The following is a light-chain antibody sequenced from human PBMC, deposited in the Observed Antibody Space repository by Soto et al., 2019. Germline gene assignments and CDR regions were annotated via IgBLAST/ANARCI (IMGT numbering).Light chain of an antibody. CDR2: EVS. CDR3: SSYAGSNNFGV. V-gene: IGLV2-14*01. Sequence: QSVLTQPASVSGTPGQSITISCTGSNSDVGLYDFVSWYQHHPGRAPKLIVSEVSHRPSGISNRFSGSKSGNTASLTISGLQSEDEADYYCSSYAGSNNFGVFGTGTKVTVL. J-gene: IGLJ1*01. CDR1: NSDVGLYDF.